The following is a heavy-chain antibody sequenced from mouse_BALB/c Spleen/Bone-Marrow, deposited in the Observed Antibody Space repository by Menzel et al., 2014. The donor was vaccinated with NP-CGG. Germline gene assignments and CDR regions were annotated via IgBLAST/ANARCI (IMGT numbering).Heavy chain of an antibody. D-gene: IGHD4-1*01. Sequence: EVMLAESGGGLVQPGGSLKLSCAASGFTFSSYTMSWVRQTPEKRLEWVAYISNGGGSTYYPDTVKGRFTISRDNAKNTLYLQMSSLKSEDTAMYYCARHKIWVFDYWAQGTTLTVSS. CDR1: GFTFSSYT. J-gene: IGHJ2*01. CDR3: ARHKIWVFDY. CDR2: ISNGGGST. V-gene: IGHV5-12-2*01.